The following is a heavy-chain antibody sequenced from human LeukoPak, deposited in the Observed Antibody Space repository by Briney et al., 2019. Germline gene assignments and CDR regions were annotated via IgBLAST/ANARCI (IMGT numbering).Heavy chain of an antibody. Sequence: GGSLRLSCAASGFTFSDYYMTWIRQTPGKGLQWVAYFSGRGGTISYADSVKGRFTISRDSDKNSLFLEMKSLRGDDTAIYFCARVGWGGWSIDFWGQGTLVAVSS. V-gene: IGHV3-11*01. CDR2: FSGRGGTI. CDR3: ARVGWGGWSIDF. CDR1: GFTFSDYY. D-gene: IGHD6-19*01. J-gene: IGHJ4*02.